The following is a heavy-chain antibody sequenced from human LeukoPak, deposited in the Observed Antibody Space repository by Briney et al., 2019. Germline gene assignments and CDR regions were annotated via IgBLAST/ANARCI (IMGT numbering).Heavy chain of an antibody. CDR2: ISSSSTYI. Sequence: GGSLRLSCVASGITFSNYGMNWVRQAPGKGLEGGSSISSSSTYIYYADSVKGRFTVSRDNAKTSLYLQMNSLRAEDSAIYFCTRDWGPDCYDGTGYPLDYWGQGTLVTVSS. D-gene: IGHD3-22*01. V-gene: IGHV3-21*06. CDR1: GITFSNYG. J-gene: IGHJ4*02. CDR3: TRDWGPDCYDGTGYPLDY.